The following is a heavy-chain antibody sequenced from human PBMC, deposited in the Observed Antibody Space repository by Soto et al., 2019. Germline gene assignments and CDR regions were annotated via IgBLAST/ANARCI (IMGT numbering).Heavy chain of an antibody. CDR3: ASKYSSSWYPKYYYYGMDV. CDR1: GYTFTSYD. CDR2: MNPNSGNT. V-gene: IGHV1-8*01. J-gene: IGHJ6*02. D-gene: IGHD6-13*01. Sequence: QVQLVQSGAEVKKPGASVKVSCKASGYTFTSYDINWVRQATGQGLEWMGWMNPNSGNTGYAQKFQGRATMTRNTSISTAYMELSSLRSEDTAVYYCASKYSSSWYPKYYYYGMDVWGQGTTVTVSS.